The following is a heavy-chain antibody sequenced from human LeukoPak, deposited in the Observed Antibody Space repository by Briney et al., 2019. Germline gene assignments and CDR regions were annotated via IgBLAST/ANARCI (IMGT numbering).Heavy chain of an antibody. D-gene: IGHD3-22*01. V-gene: IGHV3-7*01. CDR1: GFTFSTYW. CDR2: IKEDGSEK. CDR3: ARDSSGYQ. Sequence: GGSLRLSCAASGFTFSTYWMSWVRQAPGKGLEWVADIKEDGSEKYYGDSVKGRFTISRDNAKNSLYLEMNSLRVEDTAVYYCARDSSGYQWGQGTLVTVSS. J-gene: IGHJ4*02.